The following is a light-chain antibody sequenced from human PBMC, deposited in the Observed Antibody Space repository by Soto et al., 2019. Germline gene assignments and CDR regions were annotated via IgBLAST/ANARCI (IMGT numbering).Light chain of an antibody. J-gene: IGLJ3*02. CDR1: SGSIASKY. V-gene: IGLV6-57*01. Sequence: NFMLTQPHSVSESPGKTVTIACTRSSGSIASKYVQWYQQRPGSSPTTVIYEDNRRPSGVPDRFSGSIDSSSNAASLSISGRRTEDEADYYCQSYDSSNPVFGGGNKGTVL. CDR2: EDN. CDR3: QSYDSSNPV.